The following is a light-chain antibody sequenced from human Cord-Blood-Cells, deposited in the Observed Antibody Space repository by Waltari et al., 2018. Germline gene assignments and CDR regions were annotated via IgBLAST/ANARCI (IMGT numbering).Light chain of an antibody. CDR3: QQYGSSLT. CDR2: GAS. J-gene: IGKJ4*01. V-gene: IGKV3-20*01. CDR1: QSVSSSY. Sequence: ELALTQSPGTLSLSPAERATISCRASQSVSSSYLAWYQQKPGQAPRLLIYGASSRATGIPDRFSGRWSGTDFTLTISRLEPEDFAVYYCQQYGSSLTVGGGTKVEIK.